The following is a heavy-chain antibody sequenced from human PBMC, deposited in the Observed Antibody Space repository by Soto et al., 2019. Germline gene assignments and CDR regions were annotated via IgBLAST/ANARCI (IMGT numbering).Heavy chain of an antibody. J-gene: IGHJ4*02. CDR2: ISGSGGST. V-gene: IGHV3-23*01. Sequence: EVQLLESGGGLVQPGGSLRLSCAASGFTFSSYAMSWVRQAPGKGLEWVSVISGSGGSTYYADSVKGRFTISTDNSKNTLYLQMNRLRAEDTSVYYCARRTSGWYLDYWGQGPLVHVSS. D-gene: IGHD6-19*01. CDR3: ARRTSGWYLDY. CDR1: GFTFSSYA.